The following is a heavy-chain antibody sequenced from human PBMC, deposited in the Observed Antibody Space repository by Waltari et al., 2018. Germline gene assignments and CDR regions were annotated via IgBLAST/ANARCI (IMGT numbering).Heavy chain of an antibody. V-gene: IGHV4-34*01. D-gene: IGHD3-16*01. Sequence: QVQLQQWGAGLLKPSETLSLTCAVYGGSFSGYYWSWIRPPPGKGLEWIGEINHSGSTNYNPSLKSRVTISVDTSKNQFSLKLSSVTAADTAVYYCARVGYDYVWGSYWPNWFDPWGQGTLVTVSS. CDR2: INHSGST. J-gene: IGHJ5*02. CDR1: GGSFSGYY. CDR3: ARVGYDYVWGSYWPNWFDP.